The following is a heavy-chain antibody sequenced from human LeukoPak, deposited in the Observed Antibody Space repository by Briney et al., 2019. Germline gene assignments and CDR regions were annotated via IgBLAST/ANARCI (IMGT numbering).Heavy chain of an antibody. V-gene: IGHV3-30*04. CDR3: ARVTLVHFDY. CDR2: ISYDGSNK. J-gene: IGHJ4*02. D-gene: IGHD6-6*01. Sequence: PGRSLRLSCAASGFTFSSYAMHWVRQAPGKGLEWVAVISYDGSNKYYADSVKGRFTISRDNSKNTLYLQMNSLRAEDTAVYYCARVTLVHFDYWGREPWSPSPQ. CDR1: GFTFSSYA.